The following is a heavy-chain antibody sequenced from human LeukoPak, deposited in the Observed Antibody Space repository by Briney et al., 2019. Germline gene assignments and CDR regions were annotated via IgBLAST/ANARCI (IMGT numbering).Heavy chain of an antibody. D-gene: IGHD3-10*01. CDR2: INSDGSST. CDR3: AKSGERRRPYYFDY. Sequence: GGSLRLSCAASGFTFSSYWMHWVRQAPGKGLVWVSRINSDGSSTSYADSVKGRFTISRDNAKNTLYLQMNSLRVEDTAVYYCAKSGERRRPYYFDYWGKGTLVTVSS. J-gene: IGHJ4*02. V-gene: IGHV3-74*01. CDR1: GFTFSSYW.